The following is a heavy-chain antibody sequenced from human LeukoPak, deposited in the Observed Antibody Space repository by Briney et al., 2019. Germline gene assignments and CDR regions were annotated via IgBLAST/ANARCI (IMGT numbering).Heavy chain of an antibody. D-gene: IGHD3-22*01. CDR1: GFTFSSYA. CDR3: AKSRARREDSSGSTDY. V-gene: IGHV3-23*01. J-gene: IGHJ4*02. CDR2: VSGSGGKT. Sequence: GGSLRLSCAASGFTFSSYAMSWVRQAPGKGLEWVSAVSGSGGKTYYTDSVQGRFTISRDNSKNTMYLQMNSLSAEDTAVYYCAKSRARREDSSGSTDYWGQGTLVTVSS.